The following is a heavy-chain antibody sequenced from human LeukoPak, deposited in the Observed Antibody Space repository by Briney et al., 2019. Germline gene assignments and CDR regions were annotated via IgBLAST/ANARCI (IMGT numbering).Heavy chain of an antibody. CDR2: ISWNSGSI. Sequence: PGRSLRLSCAASGFTIDDYVMYWVRQAPGKGLEWVSGISWNSGSIGYEDSVKGRFTISRDNAKNSLYLQMNSLRGEDTALYHCAARSGGYDYWGQGTLVTVSS. D-gene: IGHD5-12*01. CDR1: GFTIDDYV. CDR3: AARSGGYDY. V-gene: IGHV3-9*01. J-gene: IGHJ4*02.